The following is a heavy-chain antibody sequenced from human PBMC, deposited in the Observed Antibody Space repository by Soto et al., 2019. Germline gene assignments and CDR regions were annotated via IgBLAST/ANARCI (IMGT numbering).Heavy chain of an antibody. V-gene: IGHV1-3*01. CDR2: ISDGNGNT. D-gene: IGHD1-26*01. CDR3: ARDGIVGVTHWWFDP. CDR1: GYNFKSYN. Sequence: QVQLVQSGAEVKKPGASVTLSCKASGYNFKSYNMHWVRQAPGQRLERMGWISDGNGNTKYAQKFQGRVTISRDTSATTVHMELSNLTSEDTAVYYCARDGIVGVTHWWFDPWCQGSLVTVSS. J-gene: IGHJ5*02.